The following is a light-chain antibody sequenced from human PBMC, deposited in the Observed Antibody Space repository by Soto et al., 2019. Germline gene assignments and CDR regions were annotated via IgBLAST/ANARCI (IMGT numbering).Light chain of an antibody. J-gene: IGKJ4*01. Sequence: DIQMTQSPSTLSASVGDRVTITCRASQSISGWLAWYQQKPGKAPKLLIYDASSLESGVPSRFSGSGSGTEFTLTISSLQPDDFATYYCQQYNSVALTFGGGTKVEIK. CDR2: DAS. V-gene: IGKV1-5*01. CDR3: QQYNSVALT. CDR1: QSISGW.